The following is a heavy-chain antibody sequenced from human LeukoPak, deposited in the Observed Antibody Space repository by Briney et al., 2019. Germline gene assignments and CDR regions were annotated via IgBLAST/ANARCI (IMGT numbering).Heavy chain of an antibody. V-gene: IGHV3-11*01. Sequence: GGSLRLSCAASGFTFSDYYMSWIRQAPGKGLEWVSYISSSSSTIYYADSVKGRFTISRDNAKNSLYLQMNSLRAEDTALYYCAKDTDGAAAGTTWGHWGQGTLVTVSS. CDR3: AKDTDGAAAGTTWGH. J-gene: IGHJ4*02. CDR2: ISSSSSTI. D-gene: IGHD6-13*01. CDR1: GFTFSDYY.